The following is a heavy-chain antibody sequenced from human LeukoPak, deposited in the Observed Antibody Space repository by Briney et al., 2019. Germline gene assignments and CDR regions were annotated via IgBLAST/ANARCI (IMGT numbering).Heavy chain of an antibody. J-gene: IGHJ4*02. V-gene: IGHV3-66*01. CDR2: IYSGGST. D-gene: IGHD2-2*01. CDR1: GFTVSCNY. CDR3: ARNMDCSSTSCYHDHGTY. Sequence: PGGSLRLSCAASGFTVSCNYMSWVRQAPGKGLEWVSVIYSGGSTYYADSVKGRFTISRDNSKNTLYLQMNSLRAEDTAVYYCARNMDCSSTSCYHDHGTYWGQGTLVTVSS.